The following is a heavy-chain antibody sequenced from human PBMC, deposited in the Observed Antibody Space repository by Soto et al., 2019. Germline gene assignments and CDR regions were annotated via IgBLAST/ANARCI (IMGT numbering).Heavy chain of an antibody. D-gene: IGHD5-12*01. Sequence: QVQLVQSGAEVRKPGASVKVSCKASGYTFTDFYMYWVRQARGQGLEWMGWINPSSGGTNYEQKFQGWVTMTRDTAISTVYSELTRLRSDDTAVYYCARARGTGDGYNPADYWGQGTLVTVSS. CDR3: ARARGTGDGYNPADY. CDR1: GYTFTDFY. CDR2: INPSSGGT. J-gene: IGHJ4*02. V-gene: IGHV1-2*04.